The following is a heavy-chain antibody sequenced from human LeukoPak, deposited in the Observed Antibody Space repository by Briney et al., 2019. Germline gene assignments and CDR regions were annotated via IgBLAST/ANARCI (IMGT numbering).Heavy chain of an antibody. CDR1: GFTVSIYA. D-gene: IGHD2-2*02. CDR3: AKGPIVVVPAAIRGFDY. CDR2: ISGSGGST. J-gene: IGHJ4*02. Sequence: GGSLRLSCAASGFTVSIYAMSWVRQAPGKGLEWVSAISGSGGSTYYADSVKGRFTISRDNSKNTLYLQMNSLRAEDTAVYYCAKGPIVVVPAAIRGFDYWGQGTLVAVSS. V-gene: IGHV3-23*01.